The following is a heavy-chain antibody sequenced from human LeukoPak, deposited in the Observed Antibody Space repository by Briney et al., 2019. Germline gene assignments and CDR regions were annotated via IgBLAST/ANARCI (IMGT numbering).Heavy chain of an antibody. J-gene: IGHJ4*02. CDR3: ARDSYYDILTGYLRYFDY. CDR2: ISSSSSYI. CDR1: ELIVSSNH. Sequence: PGGSLRLSCAASELIVSSNHMSWVRQAPGKGLEWVSSISSSSSYIYYADSVKGRFTISRDNAKNSLYLQMNSLRAEDTAVYYCARDSYYDILTGYLRYFDYWGQGTLVTVSS. D-gene: IGHD3-9*01. V-gene: IGHV3-21*01.